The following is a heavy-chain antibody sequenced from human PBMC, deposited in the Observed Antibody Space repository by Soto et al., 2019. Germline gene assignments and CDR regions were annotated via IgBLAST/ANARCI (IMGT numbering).Heavy chain of an antibody. J-gene: IGHJ4*02. CDR2: INHSGST. V-gene: IGHV4-34*01. CDR1: GGSFSGYY. D-gene: IGHD3-10*01. CDR3: ARGPGYRGPYFDY. Sequence: SETLSLTCAVYGGSFSGYYWSWIRQPPGKGLEWIGEINHSGSTNYNPSLKSRVTISVDTSKNQFSLKLSSVTAADTAVYYCARGPGYRGPYFDYWGQGTLVTSPQ.